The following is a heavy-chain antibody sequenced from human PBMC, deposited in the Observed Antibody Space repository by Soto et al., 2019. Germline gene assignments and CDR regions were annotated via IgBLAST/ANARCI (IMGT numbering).Heavy chain of an antibody. CDR2: ISSSGSTI. CDR3: ARDLFYCSGGSCSQYYYYMDV. J-gene: IGHJ6*03. CDR1: GFTFSDYY. V-gene: IGHV3-11*01. D-gene: IGHD2-15*01. Sequence: PGGSLRLSCAASGFTFSDYYMSWIRQAPGKGLEWVSYISSSGSTIYYADSVKGRFTISRDNAKNSLYPQMNSLRAEDTAVYYCARDLFYCSGGSCSQYYYYMDVWGKGTTVTVSS.